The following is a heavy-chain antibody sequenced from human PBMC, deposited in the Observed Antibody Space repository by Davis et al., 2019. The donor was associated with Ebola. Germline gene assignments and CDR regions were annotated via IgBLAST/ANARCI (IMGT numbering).Heavy chain of an antibody. D-gene: IGHD1-1*01. CDR2: INQRGDT. Sequence: PSETLSLTCAVYGGSFSDSYWNWVRQSPRKGLEWIGEINQRGDTAYNPSLRSRVSLSIDTSKLQFSLTLASVTAADTGTYYCATVHQIRGKACFDLWGQGDLVVVSS. CDR3: ATVHQIRGKACFDL. CDR1: GGSFSDSY. J-gene: IGHJ4*02. V-gene: IGHV4-34*01.